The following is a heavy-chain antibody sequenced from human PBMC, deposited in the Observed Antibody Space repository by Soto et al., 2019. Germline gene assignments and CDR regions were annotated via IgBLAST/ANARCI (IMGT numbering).Heavy chain of an antibody. J-gene: IGHJ4*02. D-gene: IGHD3-3*01. V-gene: IGHV4-59*08. CDR3: ARHSGRGPWSGSDY. CDR1: GGSISSYY. CDR2: IYYSGST. Sequence: PSETLSLTCTVSGGSISSYYWSWIRQPPGKGLEWIGYIYYSGSTNYNPSLKSRVTISVDTSKNQFSLKLSSVTAADTAVYYCARHSGRGPWSGSDYWGQGTLVTVSS.